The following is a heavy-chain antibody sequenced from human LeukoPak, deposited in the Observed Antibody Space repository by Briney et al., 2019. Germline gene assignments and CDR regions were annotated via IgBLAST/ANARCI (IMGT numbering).Heavy chain of an antibody. CDR1: GGSISSYY. CDR3: ARHRYSVAYYFDY. D-gene: IGHD6-13*01. CDR2: IYYSGST. V-gene: IGHV4-59*08. Sequence: SETLSLTCTVSGGSISSYYWSWIRQPPGKGLEWIGYIYYSGSTNYNPSLKSRVTISVDTSKNQFSLKLCSLTAADTAVYYCARHRYSVAYYFDYWGQGTLVSVSS. J-gene: IGHJ4*02.